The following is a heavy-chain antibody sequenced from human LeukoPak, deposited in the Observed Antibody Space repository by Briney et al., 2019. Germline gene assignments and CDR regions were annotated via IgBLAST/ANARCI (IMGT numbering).Heavy chain of an antibody. CDR2: ISGSGGST. J-gene: IGHJ4*02. CDR1: GFTFRNYA. Sequence: GGSLRLSCAASGFTFRNYAMSWVRQAPGKGLEWVSAISGSGGSTYYADSVKGRFTISRDNSKNTLYLQMNSLRAEDTAVYYCAKDLVLHYHDFDYWGQGTLVTVSS. V-gene: IGHV3-23*01. D-gene: IGHD2-8*01. CDR3: AKDLVLHYHDFDY.